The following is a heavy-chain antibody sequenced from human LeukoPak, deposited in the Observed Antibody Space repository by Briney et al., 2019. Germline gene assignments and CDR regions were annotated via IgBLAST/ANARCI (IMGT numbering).Heavy chain of an antibody. CDR1: GFTFSSYA. CDR2: ISGSGGST. J-gene: IGHJ4*02. D-gene: IGHD1-26*01. CDR3: AKGRSIVGVTTFDY. Sequence: PPGGSLRLSCAASGFTFSSYAMSWVRQAPGKGLEWVSAISGSGGSTYYADSVKGRFTISRDNSKDTLYLQMNSLRAEDTAVYYCAKGRSIVGVTTFDYWGQGTLVTVSS. V-gene: IGHV3-23*01.